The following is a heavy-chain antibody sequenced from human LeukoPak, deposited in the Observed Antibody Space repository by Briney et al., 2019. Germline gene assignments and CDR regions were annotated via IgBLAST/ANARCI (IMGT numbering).Heavy chain of an antibody. CDR2: INPNSGGT. CDR3: ARDRTTMIRGIYPGDY. CDR1: GYTFTGYF. V-gene: IGHV1-2*02. J-gene: IGHJ4*02. Sequence: GASVKVSCKASGYTFTGYFIHWVRQAPGQGLEWMGWINPNSGGTNYAQKFQGRVTMTRDTSISTAYMELSRLRSDDTAVYYCARDRTTMIRGIYPGDYWGQGTLVTVSS. D-gene: IGHD3-10*01.